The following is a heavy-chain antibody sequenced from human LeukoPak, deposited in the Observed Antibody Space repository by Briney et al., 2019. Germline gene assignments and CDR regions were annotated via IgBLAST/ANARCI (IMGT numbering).Heavy chain of an antibody. CDR3: ATGEMANVYDY. CDR1: GFTVSSNY. J-gene: IGHJ4*02. D-gene: IGHD5-12*01. V-gene: IGHV3-66*01. Sequence: PGGSLRLSCAASGFTVSSNYMSWVRQAPGKGLEWVSVIYSGGTTYYADSVKGRFTISRDNSKNTLYLQMNSLRAEDTAVYYCATGEMANVYDYWGQGTLVTVSS. CDR2: IYSGGTT.